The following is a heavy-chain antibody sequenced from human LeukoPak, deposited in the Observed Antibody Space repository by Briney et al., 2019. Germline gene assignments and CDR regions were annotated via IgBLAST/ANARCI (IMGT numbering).Heavy chain of an antibody. CDR1: GFTFSSYA. CDR2: ISYDGSNK. D-gene: IGHD2-2*02. J-gene: IGHJ4*02. V-gene: IGHV3-30*04. CDR3: ARGGYQLLYSPFDY. Sequence: GASLRLSCAASGFTFSSYAMSWVRQAPGKGLEWVAVISYDGSNKYYADSVKGRFTISRDNSKNTLYLQMNSLRAEDTAVYYCARGGYQLLYSPFDYWGQGTLVTVSS.